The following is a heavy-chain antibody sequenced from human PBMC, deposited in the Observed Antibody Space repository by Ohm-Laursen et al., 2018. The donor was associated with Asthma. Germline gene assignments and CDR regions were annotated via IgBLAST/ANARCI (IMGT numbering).Heavy chain of an antibody. V-gene: IGHV3-30-3*01. Sequence: SLRLSCTASGFTFSSYAMHRVRQAPGKGLEWVAVISYDGSNKYYADSVKGRFTISRDNSKNTLYLQMNSLRAEDTAVYYCASSIRDSGYSDYWGQGTLVTVSS. J-gene: IGHJ4*02. D-gene: IGHD3-22*01. CDR1: GFTFSSYA. CDR2: ISYDGSNK. CDR3: ASSIRDSGYSDY.